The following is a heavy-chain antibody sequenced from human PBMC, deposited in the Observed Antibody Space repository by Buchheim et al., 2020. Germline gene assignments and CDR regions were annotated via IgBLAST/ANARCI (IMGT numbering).Heavy chain of an antibody. V-gene: IGHV3-74*01. J-gene: IGHJ6*02. D-gene: IGHD2-15*01. CDR2: INSDGSST. CDR3: ARGGYCSGGSCYAYYYGMDV. CDR1: GFTFSSYW. Sequence: EVQLVESGGGLVQPGGSLRLSCAASGFTFSSYWMHWVRQAPGKGLVWVSRINSDGSSTSYADSVKGRFPISRDNAKNTLYLQMNSLSAEDTAVYYCARGGYCSGGSCYAYYYGMDVWGQGTT.